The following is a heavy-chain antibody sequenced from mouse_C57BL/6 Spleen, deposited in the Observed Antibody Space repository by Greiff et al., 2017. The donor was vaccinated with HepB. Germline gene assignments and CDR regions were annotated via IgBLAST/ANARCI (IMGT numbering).Heavy chain of an antibody. CDR2: IDPETGGT. Sequence: VQLVESGAELVRPGASVTLSCKASGYTFTDYEMHWVKQTPVHGLEWIGAIDPETGGTAYNQKFKGKAILTADKSSSTAYMELRSLTSEDSAVYYCTGSNYYYAMDYWGQGTSVTVSS. V-gene: IGHV1-15*01. CDR1: GYTFTDYE. J-gene: IGHJ4*01. CDR3: TGSNYYYAMDY. D-gene: IGHD2-5*01.